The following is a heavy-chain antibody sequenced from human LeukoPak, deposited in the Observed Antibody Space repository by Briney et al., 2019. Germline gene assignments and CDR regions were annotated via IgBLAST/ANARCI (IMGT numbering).Heavy chain of an antibody. J-gene: IGHJ4*02. CDR1: GFNFGDAA. D-gene: IGHD2-21*01. CDR2: ISSSGLNT. Sequence: PGGSLRLSCAASGFNFGDAAMTWVRQVPGKGLQWVSLISSSGLNTYYADSVKGRFALSRDNSKNTLDLQMNSLRADDTAVYYCVKGIQCSYWGQGTPVIVSS. V-gene: IGHV3-23*01. CDR3: VKGIQCSY.